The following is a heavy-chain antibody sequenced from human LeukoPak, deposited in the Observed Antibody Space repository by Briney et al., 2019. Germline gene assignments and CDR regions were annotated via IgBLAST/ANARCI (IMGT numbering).Heavy chain of an antibody. J-gene: IGHJ4*02. D-gene: IGHD2-15*01. CDR3: ARDEDKRTG. V-gene: IGHV3-21*01. Sequence: PGGALRLSWAASGCTFSSYSMTWVRQAPGKGLEWVSSISSSSRYIYYADSVKGRFTISRDNAKNSLYLQMNSLRAEDTAVYYCARDEDKRTGWGQGTLVTVSS. CDR1: GCTFSSYS. CDR2: ISSSSRYI.